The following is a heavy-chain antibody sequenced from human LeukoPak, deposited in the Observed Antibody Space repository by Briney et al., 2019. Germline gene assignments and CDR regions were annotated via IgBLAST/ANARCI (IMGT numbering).Heavy chain of an antibody. CDR3: ARDRRMRTMITGYFDY. CDR2: IIPIFGTA. D-gene: IGHD3-22*01. Sequence: SVKVSCKASGVTFSSYVISWVRQAPGQGLEWMGGIIPIFGTAKYAQKFQGRITITADESTSTAYMELSGLRYEDTAVYYCARDRRMRTMITGYFDYWGQGTLVTVSS. V-gene: IGHV1-69*13. CDR1: GVTFSSYV. J-gene: IGHJ4*02.